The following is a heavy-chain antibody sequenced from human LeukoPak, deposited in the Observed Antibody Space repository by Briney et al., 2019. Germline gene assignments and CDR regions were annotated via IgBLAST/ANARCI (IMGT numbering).Heavy chain of an antibody. D-gene: IGHD4-17*01. CDR3: ARVRGDYDFDY. Sequence: PGGSLRLSCAASGFIFGSYWMTWVRQAPGKGLEWVANIKQVGRENSYVDSVKGRFIISRDNAKNSLYLQINSLRLEDTAVYYCARVRGDYDFDYWGQGTLVTVSS. CDR1: GFIFGSYW. V-gene: IGHV3-7*01. CDR2: IKQVGREN. J-gene: IGHJ4*02.